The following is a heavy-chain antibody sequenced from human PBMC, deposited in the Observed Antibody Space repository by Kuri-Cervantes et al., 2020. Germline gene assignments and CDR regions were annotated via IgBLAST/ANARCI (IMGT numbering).Heavy chain of an antibody. D-gene: IGHD3-22*01. CDR3: ARDGSYYYDSSGYYYDYGMDV. V-gene: IGHV3-21*01. Sequence: ETLSLTCAASGFTFSSYSMNWVRQAPGKGLEWVSSISSSSSYIYYADSVKGRFTISRDNAKNSLYLQMNSLRAEDTAVYYCARDGSYYYDSSGYYYDYGMDVWGQGTTVTVSS. J-gene: IGHJ6*02. CDR2: ISSSSSYI. CDR1: GFTFSSYS.